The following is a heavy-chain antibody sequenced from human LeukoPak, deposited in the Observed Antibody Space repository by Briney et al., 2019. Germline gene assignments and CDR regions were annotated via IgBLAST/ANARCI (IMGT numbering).Heavy chain of an antibody. V-gene: IGHV4-39*01. Sequence: TSETLSLTCTVSGGSISSSSYYWGWIRQPPGKGLEWIGSIYYSGSTYYNPSLKSRVTISVDTSKNQFSLKLSSVTAADTAVYYCARRYGGNSGMVRKMRAFDIWGQGTMVTVSS. CDR2: IYYSGST. CDR1: GGSISSSSYY. J-gene: IGHJ3*02. D-gene: IGHD4-23*01. CDR3: ARRYGGNSGMVRKMRAFDI.